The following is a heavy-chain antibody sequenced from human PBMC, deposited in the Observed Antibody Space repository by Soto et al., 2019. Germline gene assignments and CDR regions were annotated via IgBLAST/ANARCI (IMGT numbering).Heavy chain of an antibody. CDR1: GYTFTSYG. D-gene: IGHD3-10*01. J-gene: IGHJ6*02. CDR3: ARGAAHYYGSGSYHYYGMDV. Sequence: QVQLVQSGAEVKKPGASVKVSCKASGYTFTSYGISWVRQAPGQGLEWMGWISAYNGNTNYAQKLQGRDTMTTDTSANTGYMGQRSLRSDDTAVYYCARGAAHYYGSGSYHYYGMDVWGQGTTVTV. CDR2: ISAYNGNT. V-gene: IGHV1-18*01.